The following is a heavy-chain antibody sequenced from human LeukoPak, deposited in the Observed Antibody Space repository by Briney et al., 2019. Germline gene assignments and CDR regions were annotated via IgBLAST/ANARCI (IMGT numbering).Heavy chain of an antibody. D-gene: IGHD3-10*01. CDR1: GFTFSSYG. CDR2: ISYDGSNK. CDR3: AKLDFGELFQYYFDY. Sequence: GRSLRLSCAASGFTFSSYGMHWVRQAPGKRLEWVAVISYDGSNKYYTDSVKGRFTISRDNSKNTLYLQMNSLRAEDTAVYYCAKLDFGELFQYYFDYWGQGTLVTVSS. V-gene: IGHV3-30*18. J-gene: IGHJ4*02.